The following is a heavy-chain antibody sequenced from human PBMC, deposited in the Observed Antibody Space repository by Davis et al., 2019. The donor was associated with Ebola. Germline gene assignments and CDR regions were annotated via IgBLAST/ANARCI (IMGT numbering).Heavy chain of an antibody. CDR1: GGSISSSSYY. CDR3: ARLKTRGGWGLFDP. D-gene: IGHD6-19*01. J-gene: IGHJ5*02. V-gene: IGHV4-39*01. CDR2: IYYSGST. Sequence: SETLSLTCTVSGGSISSSSYYWGWIRQPPGKGLEWIGSIYYSGSTYYNPSLKSRVTISVDTSKNQFSLKLSSVTAADTAVYYCARLKTRGGWGLFDPWGQGTLVTVSS.